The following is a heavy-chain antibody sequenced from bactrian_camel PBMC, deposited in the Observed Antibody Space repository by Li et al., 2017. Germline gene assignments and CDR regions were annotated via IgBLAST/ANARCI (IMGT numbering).Heavy chain of an antibody. CDR2: IHSGGSTT. D-gene: IGHD7*01. Sequence: EVQLVESGGGLVQPGGSLRLSCKVSGFTFSNYAMSWVRQAPGKGLEWISVIHSGGSTTFYADSVKGRFTISRDNTKNTVYLQLNSLKTEDTAMYWCTKGFVDDAGQGTQVTVS. CDR1: GFTFSNYA. J-gene: IGHJ4*01. V-gene: IGHV3S40*01.